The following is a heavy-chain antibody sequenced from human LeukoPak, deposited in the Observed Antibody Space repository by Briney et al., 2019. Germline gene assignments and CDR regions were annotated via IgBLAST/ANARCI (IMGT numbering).Heavy chain of an antibody. CDR2: IDGSSSHI. D-gene: IGHD2-21*02. V-gene: IGHV3-21*01. Sequence: GGSLRLSCAASGFTFSSYAMHWVRQAPGKGLEWVSSIDGSSSHIYYADSVKGRFTISRDNTKSSLYLQMSSLRAEDMAVYYCARGYCGGDCYGDWGQGTLVTVSS. CDR1: GFTFSSYA. J-gene: IGHJ1*01. CDR3: ARGYCGGDCYGD.